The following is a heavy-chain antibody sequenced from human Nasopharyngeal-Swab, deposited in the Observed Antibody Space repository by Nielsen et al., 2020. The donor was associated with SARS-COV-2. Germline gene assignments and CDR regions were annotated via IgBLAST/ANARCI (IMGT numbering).Heavy chain of an antibody. Sequence: GESLKISCAASGFTFSSYGMHWVRQAPGKGLEWVAVISYDGSNKYYADSVKGRFTISRGNSKNTLYLQMNSLRAEDTAVYYCAKGTVSWNYPYYYYGMDVRGQGTTVTVSS. CDR2: ISYDGSNK. D-gene: IGHD1-7*01. CDR1: GFTFSSYG. J-gene: IGHJ6*02. CDR3: AKGTVSWNYPYYYYGMDV. V-gene: IGHV3-30*18.